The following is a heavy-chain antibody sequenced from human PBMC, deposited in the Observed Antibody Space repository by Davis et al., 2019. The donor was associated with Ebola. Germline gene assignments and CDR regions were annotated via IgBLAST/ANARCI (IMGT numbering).Heavy chain of an antibody. D-gene: IGHD1-1*01. J-gene: IGHJ6*02. V-gene: IGHV4-59*11. Sequence: SETLSLTCTVSGGSISSHYWSWLRQPPGKGLEWIGYTYSSGSTKYHPSLTSRVTVSLDTSRNQFSLRLTSVTSADTATYYCARGTYTTGRDYYSYYVMDVWGQGTTVTVSS. CDR3: ARGTYTTGRDYYSYYVMDV. CDR1: GGSISSHY. CDR2: TYSSGST.